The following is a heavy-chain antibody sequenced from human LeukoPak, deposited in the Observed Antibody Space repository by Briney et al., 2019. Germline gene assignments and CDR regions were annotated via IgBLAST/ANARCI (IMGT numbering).Heavy chain of an antibody. CDR3: ARDLAVAGKARSPFDY. CDR2: ISAYNGNT. D-gene: IGHD6-19*01. CDR1: GYTFTSYG. Sequence: GASVKVSCKASGYTFTSYGISWVRQAPGQGLEWMGWISAYNGNTNYAQKLKGRVTMTTDTSTSTAYMELRSLRSDDTAVYYCARDLAVAGKARSPFDYWGQGTLVTVSS. J-gene: IGHJ4*02. V-gene: IGHV1-18*01.